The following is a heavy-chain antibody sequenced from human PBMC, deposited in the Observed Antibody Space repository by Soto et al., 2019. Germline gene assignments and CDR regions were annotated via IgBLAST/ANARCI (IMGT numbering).Heavy chain of an antibody. CDR3: ARAGPATYYYDSSGYYNWFDP. J-gene: IGHJ5*02. Sequence: ASVKVSCKASGVTFSSYAISWVRQAPGQGLEWMGGIIPIFGTANYAQKFQGRVTITADESTSTAYMELSSLRSEDTAVYYCARAGPATYYYDSSGYYNWFDPWGQGTLVTVSS. V-gene: IGHV1-69*13. CDR1: GVTFSSYA. CDR2: IIPIFGTA. D-gene: IGHD3-22*01.